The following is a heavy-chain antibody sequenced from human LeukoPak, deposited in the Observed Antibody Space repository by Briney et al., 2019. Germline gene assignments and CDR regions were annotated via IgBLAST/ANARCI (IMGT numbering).Heavy chain of an antibody. CDR3: AIPYGDFRPLGAFDI. CDR2: ISSSGSTI. V-gene: IGHV3-11*01. D-gene: IGHD4-17*01. J-gene: IGHJ3*02. CDR1: GFTFSDYY. Sequence: GGSLRLSCAAPGFTFSDYYMSWIRQAPGKGLEWVSYISSSGSTIYYADSVKGRFTISRDNAKNSLYLQMNSLRAEDTAVYYCAIPYGDFRPLGAFDIWGQGTMVTVSS.